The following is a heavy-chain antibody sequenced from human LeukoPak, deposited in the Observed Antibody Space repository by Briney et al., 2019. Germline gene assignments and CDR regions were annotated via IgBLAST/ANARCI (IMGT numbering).Heavy chain of an antibody. J-gene: IGHJ4*02. D-gene: IGHD6-13*01. CDR2: TRYDGSNK. CDR3: ARDLSSSLDY. V-gene: IGHV3-30*02. Sequence: GGSLRLSCAASGFTFSSYGMHWVRQAPGKGLEWVAFTRYDGSNKYYADSVKGRFTISRDTSKNTLYLQMNSLRAEDTAVYYCARDLSSSLDYWGQGTLVTVSS. CDR1: GFTFSSYG.